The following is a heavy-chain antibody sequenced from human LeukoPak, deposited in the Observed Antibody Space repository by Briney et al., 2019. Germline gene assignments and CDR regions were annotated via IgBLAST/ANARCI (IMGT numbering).Heavy chain of an antibody. D-gene: IGHD3-22*01. V-gene: IGHV4-59*08. CDR1: GGSISSYY. J-gene: IGHJ3*02. CDR3: AGGVPTYYYDSSGYYYSFDI. CDR2: IYYSGST. Sequence: SSETLSLTCAVSGGSISSYYWSWIRQPPGKGLEWIGYIYYSGSTNYNPSLKSRVTISVDTSKNQFSLKLSSVTAADTAVYYCAGGVPTYYYDSSGYYYSFDIWGQGTMVTVSS.